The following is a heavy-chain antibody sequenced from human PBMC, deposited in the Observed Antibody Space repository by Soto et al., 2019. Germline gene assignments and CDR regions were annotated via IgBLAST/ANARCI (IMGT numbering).Heavy chain of an antibody. CDR2: INHSGVT. CDR1: GGSFSGYY. CDR3: AGFSGSYYYAMDV. D-gene: IGHD6-19*01. Sequence: SETLSLTCAVYGGSFSGYYWSWIRQPPGKGLEWIGEINHSGVTNYKPSLKRRVTISVDTSKNQFSLQLKSVTAADTALYYCAGFSGSYYYAMDVWGQGSTVTV. J-gene: IGHJ6*02. V-gene: IGHV4-34*01.